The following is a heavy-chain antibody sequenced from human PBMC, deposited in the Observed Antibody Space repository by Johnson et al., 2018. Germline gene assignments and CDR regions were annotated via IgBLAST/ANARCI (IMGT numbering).Heavy chain of an antibody. CDR2: IRSKAYGGTT. CDR3: ASAHPYYYGSGGYYGGMDV. Sequence: VQLVQSGGGLVQPGRSLRLSCTASGFTFGDYAMSWFRQAPGKGLEWVGFIRSKAYGGTTEYAASVKGRFTISRDDSKSIAYLQMNSLRAEDTVVYYCASAHPYYYGSGGYYGGMDVWGQGTTVTVSS. V-gene: IGHV3-49*03. D-gene: IGHD3-10*01. J-gene: IGHJ6*02. CDR1: GFTFGDYA.